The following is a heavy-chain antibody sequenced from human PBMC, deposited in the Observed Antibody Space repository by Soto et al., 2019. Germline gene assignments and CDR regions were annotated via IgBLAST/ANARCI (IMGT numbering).Heavy chain of an antibody. CDR3: ARSPVGAAAGTAWSYYYYYMDV. Sequence: GGSLRLSCAASGFTFSSYWMSWVRQAPGKGLEWVANIKQDGSEKYYVDSVKGRFTISRDNAKNSLYLQMNSLRAEDTAVYYCARSPVGAAAGTAWSYYYYYMDVWGKGTTVTVSS. CDR2: IKQDGSEK. J-gene: IGHJ6*03. V-gene: IGHV3-7*01. CDR1: GFTFSSYW. D-gene: IGHD6-13*01.